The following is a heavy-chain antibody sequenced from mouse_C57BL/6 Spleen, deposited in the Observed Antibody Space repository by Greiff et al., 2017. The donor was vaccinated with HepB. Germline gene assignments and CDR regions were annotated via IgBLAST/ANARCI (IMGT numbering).Heavy chain of an antibody. CDR2: IYPRSGNT. Sequence: VHLVESGAELARPGASVKLSCKASGYTFTSYGISWVKQRTGKGLEWIGEIYPRSGNTYYNEKFKGKATLTADKSSSTAYMELRSLTSEDSAVYFCARMDSNTWFAYWGQGTLVTVSA. CDR3: ARMDSNTWFAY. V-gene: IGHV1-81*01. J-gene: IGHJ3*01. D-gene: IGHD2-5*01. CDR1: GYTFTSYG.